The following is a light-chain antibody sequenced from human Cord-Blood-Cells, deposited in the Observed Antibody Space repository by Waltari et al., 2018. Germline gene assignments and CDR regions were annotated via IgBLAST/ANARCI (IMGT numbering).Light chain of an antibody. J-gene: IGLJ2*01. CDR2: EFS. V-gene: IGLV2-14*01. CDR1: SSDVGGYNY. Sequence: QSALTQPASVSGSAGQSLTISCPGTSSDVGGYNYVSWYQQHPCKAPKLMIYEFSNRPSGVSNRFSRSTSCNTASLTISGLQAEDEADYYCSSYTSRSTLVVFGGGTRLTVL. CDR3: SSYTSRSTLVV.